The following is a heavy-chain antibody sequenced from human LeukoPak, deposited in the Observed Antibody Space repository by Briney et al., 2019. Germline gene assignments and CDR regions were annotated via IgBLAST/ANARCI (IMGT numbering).Heavy chain of an antibody. V-gene: IGHV3-23*01. CDR3: AKDGSITIFGVVISPIDY. CDR1: GFTFSSYA. J-gene: IGHJ4*02. D-gene: IGHD3-3*01. CDR2: ISGSGGST. Sequence: SGGSLRLSCAASGFTFSSYAMSWVRQAPGKGLEWVSAISGSGGSTYYADSVKGRFTISRDNSKNTLYLQMNSLRAEDTAVYYCAKDGSITIFGVVISPIDYWGQGTLVTVSS.